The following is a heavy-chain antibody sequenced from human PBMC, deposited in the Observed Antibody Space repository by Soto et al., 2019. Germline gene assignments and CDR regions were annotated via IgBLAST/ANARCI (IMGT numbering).Heavy chain of an antibody. CDR2: ITDGGGST. Sequence: EVQLLESGGGLVQPGGSLRLSCAASGFTFSSYAMSWVRQAPGKGLEWVSGITDGGGSTFYADSLQGRFTISRDNSNNPLYLQMSSLTSEDTAIYYCAKCGLFRKGYMGVVRGDYWGQGTLVNVSA. J-gene: IGHJ4*02. CDR3: AKCGLFRKGYMGVVRGDY. CDR1: GFTFSSYA. V-gene: IGHV3-23*01. D-gene: IGHD6-13*01.